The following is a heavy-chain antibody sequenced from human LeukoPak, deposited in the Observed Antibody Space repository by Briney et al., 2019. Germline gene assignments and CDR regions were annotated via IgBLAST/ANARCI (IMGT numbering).Heavy chain of an antibody. CDR2: ISYDGRKI. CDR3: AKEACSGSCYSDYFDY. J-gene: IGHJ4*02. D-gene: IGHD2-15*01. V-gene: IGHV3-30*18. CDR1: GFIFSSYA. Sequence: PGRSLRLSCAASGFIFSSYAMHWVRQAPGKGLEWVAVISYDGRKIYYADSVKGRFTISRDNSKNTLYLQVNSLRAEDTAVYSCAKEACSGSCYSDYFDYWGLGTLVTVSS.